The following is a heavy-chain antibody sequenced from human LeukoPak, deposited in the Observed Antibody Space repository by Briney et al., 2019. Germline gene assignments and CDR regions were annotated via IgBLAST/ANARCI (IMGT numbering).Heavy chain of an antibody. CDR1: GYTLTGYY. Sequence: ASVKVSCKASGYTLTGYYMHWVRQAPGQGLEWMGIINPSGGSTSYAQKFQGRVTMTRDTSTSTVYMELSSLRSEDTAVYYCARGRAPLGAFDIWGQGTMVTVSS. V-gene: IGHV1-46*01. CDR3: ARGRAPLGAFDI. J-gene: IGHJ3*02. CDR2: INPSGGST.